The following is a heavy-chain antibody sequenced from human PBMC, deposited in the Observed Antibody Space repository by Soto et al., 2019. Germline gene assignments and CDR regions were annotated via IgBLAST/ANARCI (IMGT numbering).Heavy chain of an antibody. D-gene: IGHD3-3*01. J-gene: IGHJ4*02. CDR2: IWYDGSNK. CDR3: ARDAGVRLRQPSYFDY. Sequence: GGSLRLSCAASGFTFSSYGMHWVRQAPGKGLEWVAVIWYDGSNKYYADSVKGRFTISRDNSKNTLYLQMNSLRAEDTAVYYCARDAGVRLRQPSYFDYWGQGTLVTVSS. CDR1: GFTFSSYG. V-gene: IGHV3-33*01.